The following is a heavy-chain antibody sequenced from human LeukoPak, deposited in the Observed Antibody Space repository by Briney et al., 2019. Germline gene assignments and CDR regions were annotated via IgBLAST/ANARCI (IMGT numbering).Heavy chain of an antibody. V-gene: IGHV3-23*01. Sequence: PGGSLRLSCAASGFTFSSYAMSWVRQAPGKGLEWVSAISGSGGSTYYADSVKGRFTISRDNSKNTLYLQMNSLRAEDTAVYYCAKETDAYYDFWSGYPVDYWGQGTLVTVSS. D-gene: IGHD3-3*01. CDR2: ISGSGGST. CDR3: AKETDAYYDFWSGYPVDY. CDR1: GFTFSSYA. J-gene: IGHJ4*02.